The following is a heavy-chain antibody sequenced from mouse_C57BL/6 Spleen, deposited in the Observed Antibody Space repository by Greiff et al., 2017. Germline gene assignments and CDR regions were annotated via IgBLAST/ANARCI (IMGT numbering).Heavy chain of an antibody. J-gene: IGHJ4*01. Sequence: QVQLQQPGAELVKPGASVKLSCTASGYTFTSYWMHWVKQRPGQGLEWIGMIHPNSGSTNYNEKFKSKATLTEDKSSSTAYMQLISLTSEESAVDCYARWVYPDARDYWGQGTSVTVSS. D-gene: IGHD5-1-1*01. CDR3: ARWVYPDARDY. V-gene: IGHV1-64*01. CDR2: IHPNSGST. CDR1: GYTFTSYW.